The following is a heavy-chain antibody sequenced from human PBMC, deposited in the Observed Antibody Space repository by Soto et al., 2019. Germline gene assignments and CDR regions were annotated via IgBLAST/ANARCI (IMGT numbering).Heavy chain of an antibody. CDR3: ASAPYQGYESSGFYLV. V-gene: IGHV1-69*01. CDR1: GCTFSHYA. D-gene: IGHD3-22*01. CDR2: IISCSGTG. Sequence: QVQLEQSGTEVKKAGSSVKVSCKASGCTFSHYAFTWVRQTPGQGLEWLGGIISCSGTGNYAQKFQGRVTIAAVESTSAVYMDLSGLTLADTAVYFCASAPYQGYESSGFYLVWGEGTLVNVAA. J-gene: IGHJ4*02.